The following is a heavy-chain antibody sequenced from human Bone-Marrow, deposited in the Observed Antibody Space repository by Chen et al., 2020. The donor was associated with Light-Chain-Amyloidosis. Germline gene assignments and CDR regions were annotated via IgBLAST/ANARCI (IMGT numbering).Heavy chain of an antibody. CDR2: ISWDGRST. D-gene: IGHD2-2*01. V-gene: IGHV3-43*01. CDR3: VKDIEQYQLLFGLGY. J-gene: IGHJ4*02. Sequence: EVQLVESGGVVVQPGGSLRLSCAASGFTFDDFTMHWVRQVPGKGPEWVSLISWDGRSTYYADSVKGRFTISRDNSKNSLYLQMNSLRTEDTALYYCVKDIEQYQLLFGLGYWGQGTLVTVSS. CDR1: GFTFDDFT.